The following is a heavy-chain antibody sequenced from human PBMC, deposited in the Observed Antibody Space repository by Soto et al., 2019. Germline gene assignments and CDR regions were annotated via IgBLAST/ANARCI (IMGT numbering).Heavy chain of an antibody. CDR2: ISSSSSYI. CDR1: VFTFSSYS. D-gene: IGHD2-2*01. J-gene: IGHJ4*02. Sequence: GGSLRLSCAASVFTFSSYSMNWVRQAPGKGLEWVSSISSSSSYIYYADSVKGRFTISRDNAKNSLYLQMNSLRAEDTAVYYCARATGVPAASFDYWGQGTLVTVSA. CDR3: ARATGVPAASFDY. V-gene: IGHV3-21*01.